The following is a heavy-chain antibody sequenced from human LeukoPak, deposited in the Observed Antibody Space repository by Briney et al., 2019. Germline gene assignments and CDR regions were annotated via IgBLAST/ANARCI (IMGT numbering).Heavy chain of an antibody. D-gene: IGHD3-22*01. J-gene: IGHJ4*02. CDR3: ARSEDYYDSSGYPSLDY. CDR1: GYTFTSYG. CDR2: ISAYNGNT. V-gene: IGHV1-18*01. Sequence: ASVKVSCKASGYTFTSYGISWVRQAPGQGLEWMGWISAYNGNTNYAQKLQGRVTMTTDTSTSTAYMELRSLRSDDTAVYYCARSEDYYDSSGYPSLDYWGQGTLVTVSS.